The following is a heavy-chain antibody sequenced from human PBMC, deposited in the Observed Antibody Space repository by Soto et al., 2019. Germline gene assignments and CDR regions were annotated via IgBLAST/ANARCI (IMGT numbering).Heavy chain of an antibody. V-gene: IGHV4-39*01. Sequence: QLHLRESGPGLVKPSETLSPTCTVSGGSITSSSYYWGWIRQPPGKGLEWIGSIYYSGSTYYNPSLTGRVPMSVHTSKNQSSLKLSSVTAADTAVYYCATQEVGGSYVYTFDPWGQGTLVTVSS. CDR2: IYYSGST. CDR3: ATQEVGGSYVYTFDP. CDR1: GGSITSSSYY. D-gene: IGHD1-26*01. J-gene: IGHJ5*02.